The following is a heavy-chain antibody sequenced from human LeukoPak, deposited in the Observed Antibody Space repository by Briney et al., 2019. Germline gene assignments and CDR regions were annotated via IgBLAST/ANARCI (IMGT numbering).Heavy chain of an antibody. CDR3: ARDRVGGTSNDAFDI. J-gene: IGHJ3*02. CDR2: IYHSDST. D-gene: IGHD4-23*01. Sequence: SGTLSLTCAVSGGSISSDTWWRWVRQPPGKGLEGIGEIYHSDSTNYSPSLKNRVTISIDKSRNHFSLELSSVTAPVKAVYYCARDRVGGTSNDAFDIWGQGTMVTVSS. CDR1: GGSISSDTW. V-gene: IGHV4-4*02.